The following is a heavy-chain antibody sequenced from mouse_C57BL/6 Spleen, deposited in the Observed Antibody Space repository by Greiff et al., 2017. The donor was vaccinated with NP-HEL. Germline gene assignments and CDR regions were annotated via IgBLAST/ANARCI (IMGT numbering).Heavy chain of an antibody. CDR1: GFSLTSYG. CDR2: IWRGGST. V-gene: IGHV2-2*01. CDR3: ASYDGYYAGYFDV. D-gene: IGHD2-3*01. J-gene: IGHJ1*03. Sequence: VQLVESGPGLVQPSQSLSITCTVSGFSLTSYGVHWVRQSPGKGLEWLGVIWRGGSTDYNAAFISRLSISKYNSKSQVFFKMNSLQADDTAIYDCASYDGYYAGYFDVWGTGTTVTVSS.